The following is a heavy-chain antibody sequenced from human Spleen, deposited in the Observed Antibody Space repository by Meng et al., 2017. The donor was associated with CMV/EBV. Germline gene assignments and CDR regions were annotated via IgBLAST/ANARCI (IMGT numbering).Heavy chain of an antibody. CDR1: GYTFTSYG. CDR2: INTNTGNP. D-gene: IGHD3-16*01. Sequence: QVQLVQSGAEVKKPGASGKVCCKASGYTFTSYGISWVRQAPGQGLEWMGWINTNTGNPTYAQDFTGRFVFSLDTSVSTAYLQISSLRAEDTAIYYCARDPGGDLGPTDYWGQGTLVTFSS. J-gene: IGHJ4*02. V-gene: IGHV7-4-1*02. CDR3: ARDPGGDLGPTDY.